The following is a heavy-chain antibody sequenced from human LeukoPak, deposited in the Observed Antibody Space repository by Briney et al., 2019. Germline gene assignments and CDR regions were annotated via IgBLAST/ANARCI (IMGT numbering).Heavy chain of an antibody. J-gene: IGHJ4*02. CDR3: AKRRGLRFLEWFYDY. Sequence: GGSLRLSCAAFGFTFSSYAMHWVRQAPGKGLEWVAVISYDGSNKYYADPVKGRFTISRDNSKNALYLQMNSLRAEDTAVYYCAKRRGLRFLEWFYDYWGQGTLVTVSS. CDR1: GFTFSSYA. V-gene: IGHV3-30-3*02. D-gene: IGHD3-3*01. CDR2: ISYDGSNK.